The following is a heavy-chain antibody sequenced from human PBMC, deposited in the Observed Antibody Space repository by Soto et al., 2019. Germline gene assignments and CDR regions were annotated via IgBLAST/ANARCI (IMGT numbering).Heavy chain of an antibody. D-gene: IGHD6-13*01. J-gene: IGHJ5*02. CDR1: GYTFTSYD. CDR3: ARERSAAGTGWFDP. V-gene: IGHV1-8*01. Sequence: QVQLVQSGAEVKKPGASVKVSCKASGYTFTSYDINWVRQATGLGREWMGWMNPNSGNTGYAQKFQGRVTMTRNTSISTAYMELSSLRSEDTAVYYCARERSAAGTGWFDPWGQGTLVTVSS. CDR2: MNPNSGNT.